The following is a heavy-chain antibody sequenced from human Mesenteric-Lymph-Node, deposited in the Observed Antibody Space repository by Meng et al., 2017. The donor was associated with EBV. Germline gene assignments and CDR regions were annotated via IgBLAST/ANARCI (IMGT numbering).Heavy chain of an antibody. J-gene: IGHJ4*02. CDR3: ASPGYSYGLDY. D-gene: IGHD5-18*01. CDR2: INPSSGGT. CDR1: GYTFTDYY. V-gene: IGHV1-2*06. Sequence: QVQLVQSGAEVKKPGASVKVSCKASGYTFTDYYMHWVRQAPGQGLEWMGRINPSSGGTNYAQKFQGRVTMTRDTSISTAYIELNSLRPDDTAVYYCASPGYSYGLDYWGQGTLVTVSS.